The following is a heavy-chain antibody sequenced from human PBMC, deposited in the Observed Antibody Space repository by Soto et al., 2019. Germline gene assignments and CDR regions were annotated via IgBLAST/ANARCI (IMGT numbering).Heavy chain of an antibody. Sequence: GESLKISCKGSGYSFTSYWIGWVRQMPGKGLEWMGIIYPGDSDTRYSPSFQGQVTISADKSISTAYLQWSSLKASDTAMYYCARGLLLWFGDPYYFDYWGQGTLVTVSS. CDR3: ARGLLLWFGDPYYFDY. CDR2: IYPGDSDT. J-gene: IGHJ4*02. V-gene: IGHV5-51*01. CDR1: GYSFTSYW. D-gene: IGHD3-10*01.